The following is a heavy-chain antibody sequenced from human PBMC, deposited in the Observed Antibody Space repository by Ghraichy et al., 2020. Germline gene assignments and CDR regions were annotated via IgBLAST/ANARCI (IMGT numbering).Heavy chain of an antibody. Sequence: GGSLRLSCAASGFTFSSYEVNWVRQAPGKGLEWVAYISSSGATIYYADSVRGRFTISRDNAKNSLYLQMNSLRAEDTAVYYCASGSSSYYQFSYGMDVWGQGTTVTVSS. V-gene: IGHV3-48*03. J-gene: IGHJ6*02. CDR1: GFTFSSYE. D-gene: IGHD2-2*01. CDR3: ASGSSSYYQFSYGMDV. CDR2: ISSSGATI.